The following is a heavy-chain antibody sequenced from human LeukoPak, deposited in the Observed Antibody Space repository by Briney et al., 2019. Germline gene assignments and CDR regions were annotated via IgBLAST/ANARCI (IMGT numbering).Heavy chain of an antibody. CDR1: GASFSNYY. D-gene: IGHD2-15*01. CDR2: IKPSGTS. CDR3: ARAIQYCSGGSCYYYYYYMDV. Sequence: SETLSLTCTVSGASFSNYYWSWIRQAPGKGLEWIGEIKPSGTSHYTPSLKSRVTISVDTSKNQFSLKLSSVTAADTAVYYCARAIQYCSGGSCYYYYYYMDVWGKGTTVTVSS. J-gene: IGHJ6*03. V-gene: IGHV4-34*01.